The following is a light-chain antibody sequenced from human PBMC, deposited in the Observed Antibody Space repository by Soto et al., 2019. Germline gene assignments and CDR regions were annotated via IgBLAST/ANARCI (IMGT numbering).Light chain of an antibody. CDR1: QSVGTN. CDR2: ATS. CDR3: QQRSNWPPSIN. Sequence: IVMTQSPATLSVSPGEPATLSCSASQSVGTNLAWYQQKPGQPPRLLIYATSTRVTGVPVRFSGGGSGTDFTLTISSLEPEDFAVYYCQQRSNWPPSINFGQGTRLEIK. V-gene: IGKV3-11*01. J-gene: IGKJ5*01.